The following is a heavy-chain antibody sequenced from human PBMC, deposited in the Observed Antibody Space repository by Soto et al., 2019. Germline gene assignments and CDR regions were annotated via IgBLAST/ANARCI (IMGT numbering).Heavy chain of an antibody. D-gene: IGHD6-25*01. J-gene: IGHJ4*02. CDR3: ARGRRQRGDY. Sequence: SETLSLTCAVYGGSFSGYYWSWIRQPPGKGLEWIGEINHSGSTNYNPSLKSRVTISVDTSKNQFSLKLSSVTAADTAVYYCARGRRQRGDYWGQRTLVTVST. CDR1: GGSFSGYY. CDR2: INHSGST. V-gene: IGHV4-34*01.